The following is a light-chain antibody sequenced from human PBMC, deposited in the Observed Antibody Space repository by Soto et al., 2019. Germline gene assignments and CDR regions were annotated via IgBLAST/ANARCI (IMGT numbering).Light chain of an antibody. CDR3: QQANSFPLT. CDR2: AAS. V-gene: IGKV1-12*01. Sequence: TQSPGTLSLSPGESATLSCRASQSVNAAHLAWYQQKPGKAPKLLIYAASSLQSGVPSRFSGSGSGTDFTLTISSLQPEDFATYYCQQANSFPLTFGGGTKVEIK. CDR1: QSVNAA. J-gene: IGKJ4*01.